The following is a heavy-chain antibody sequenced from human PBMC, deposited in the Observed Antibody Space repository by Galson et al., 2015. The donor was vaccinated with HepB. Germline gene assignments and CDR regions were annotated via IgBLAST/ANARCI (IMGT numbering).Heavy chain of an antibody. CDR3: ARDRFTMVRGVIILQHFDY. D-gene: IGHD3-10*01. CDR1: GGTFSSYA. J-gene: IGHJ4*02. Sequence: SVTVSCKASGGTFSSYAISWVRQAPGQGLEWMGGIIPIFGIANYAQKFQGRVTITADESTSTAYMELSSLRSEDTAVYYCARDRFTMVRGVIILQHFDYWGQGTLVTVSS. CDR2: IIPIFGIA. V-gene: IGHV1-69*13.